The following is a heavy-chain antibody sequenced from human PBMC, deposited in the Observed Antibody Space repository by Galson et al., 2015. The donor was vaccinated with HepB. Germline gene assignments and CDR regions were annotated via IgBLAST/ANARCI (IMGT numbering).Heavy chain of an antibody. Sequence: SLRLSCAASGFTFSSYSMNWVRQAPGKGLGWVSYISSSSSAIYYADPLKGRFTISRDNAKSSLYLQMNSLRAEDTAVYYCARAKGAYCTGGSCYAFWGQGTLVTVSS. J-gene: IGHJ4*02. D-gene: IGHD2-15*01. CDR1: GFTFSSYS. CDR3: ARAKGAYCTGGSCYAF. V-gene: IGHV3-48*01. CDR2: ISSSSSAI.